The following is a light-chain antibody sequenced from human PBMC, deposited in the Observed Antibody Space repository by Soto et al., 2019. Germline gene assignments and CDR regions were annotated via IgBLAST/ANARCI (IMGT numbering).Light chain of an antibody. J-gene: IGKJ1*01. V-gene: IGKV1-39*01. CDR3: QQSHSTPSRT. CDR1: RSISIY. CDR2: AAS. Sequence: DIQMTQSPSSLSASVGDRVTITCRASRSISIYLNWYQQRPGKAPKLLIYAASSLQSGVPSRFSGSGSGTDFTLTISSLQPEDFATYYCQQSHSTPSRTFGQGTKVEIK.